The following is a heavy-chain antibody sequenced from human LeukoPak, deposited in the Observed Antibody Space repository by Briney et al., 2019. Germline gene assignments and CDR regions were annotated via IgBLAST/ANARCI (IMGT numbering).Heavy chain of an antibody. CDR3: AKYLQPSGSPYALDF. Sequence: GGSLILSCSASGFTVSTYAVGCVRQAPVRGLEWVASIIANGNTLYAESLKGRLTIARDISKYTVFWQINSLRAEDTAMYHCAKYLQPSGSPYALDFWGQGTMVTVSS. CDR1: GFTVSTYA. V-gene: IGHV3-23*01. D-gene: IGHD3-3*01. CDR2: IIANGNT. J-gene: IGHJ3*01.